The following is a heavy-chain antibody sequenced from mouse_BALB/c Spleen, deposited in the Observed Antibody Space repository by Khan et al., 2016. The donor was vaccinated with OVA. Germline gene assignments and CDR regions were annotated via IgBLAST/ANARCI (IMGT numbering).Heavy chain of an antibody. CDR2: IWTDGST. J-gene: IGHJ4*01. Sequence: VQLVESGPGLVAPSQRLSITCTISGFSLTNYGVHWVRPPPGKGLEWLVVIWTDGSTTYISALKSRLTISKDNSKSQVFLKMNSLQTDDTAMYCWARQPYYHYNILDYWGQGTSVTVSS. CDR1: GFSLTNYG. V-gene: IGHV2-6-1*01. CDR3: ARQPYYHYNILDY. D-gene: IGHD2-4*01.